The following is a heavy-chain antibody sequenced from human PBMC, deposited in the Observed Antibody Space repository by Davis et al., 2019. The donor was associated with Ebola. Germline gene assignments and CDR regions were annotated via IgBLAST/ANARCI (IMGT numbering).Heavy chain of an antibody. CDR3: ARGRGGYSYPDY. J-gene: IGHJ4*02. D-gene: IGHD5-24*01. Sequence: SETLSLTCAVYGGSFSGYYWSWIRKPPGKGLEWIGEINHSGSTNYNPSLKSRVTISVDTSKNQFSLKLSSGTATDTAVYLFARGRGGYSYPDYWGQGTLVSVSS. CDR2: INHSGST. CDR1: GGSFSGYY. V-gene: IGHV4-34*01.